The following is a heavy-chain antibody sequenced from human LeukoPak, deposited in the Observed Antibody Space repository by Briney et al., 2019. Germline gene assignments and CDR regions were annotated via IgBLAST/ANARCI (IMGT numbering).Heavy chain of an antibody. CDR3: AKVDQWPSDY. Sequence: VGSLRLSCAASGFTFSSSAMGCVREAPGKGLGWVSAISGSGGNTYYADSVKGRFTISRDSSKNTLYLQMNSLRAEDTAVYYCAKVDQWPSDYWGQGTLVTVSS. CDR1: GFTFSSSA. D-gene: IGHD6-19*01. J-gene: IGHJ4*02. CDR2: ISGSGGNT. V-gene: IGHV3-23*01.